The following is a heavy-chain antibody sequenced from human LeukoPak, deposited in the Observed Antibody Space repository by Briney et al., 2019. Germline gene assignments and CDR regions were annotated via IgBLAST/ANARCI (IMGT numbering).Heavy chain of an antibody. D-gene: IGHD6-19*01. Sequence: GGSLRLSCAASGFTLSSYWMHWVRQVPGKGLVWVSRINSDGSSRSYVDSVMGRFTISRDNAKNTLYLQLDSLRAEDTAVYYCARGLAVAGSSWFDPWGQGTLVSVSS. CDR3: ARGLAVAGSSWFDP. V-gene: IGHV3-74*01. CDR2: INSDGSSR. J-gene: IGHJ5*02. CDR1: GFTLSSYW.